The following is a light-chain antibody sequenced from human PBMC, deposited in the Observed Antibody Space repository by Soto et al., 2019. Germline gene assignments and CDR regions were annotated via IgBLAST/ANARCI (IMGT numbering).Light chain of an antibody. CDR3: QHQLT. J-gene: IGKJ4*01. CDR2: GAS. Sequence: EIVLTQSPGTLSLSPGERATLSCRASQSVSSSYLAWYQQKPGQAPRLLIYGASSRATGISDRFSGSGSGTDFTLTISRLEPEELAVYYCQHQLTFGGGTKVEIK. V-gene: IGKV3-20*01. CDR1: QSVSSSY.